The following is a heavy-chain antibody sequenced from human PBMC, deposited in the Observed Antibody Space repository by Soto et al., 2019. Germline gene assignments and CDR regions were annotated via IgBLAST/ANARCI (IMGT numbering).Heavy chain of an antibody. D-gene: IGHD2-15*01. V-gene: IGHV3-30*03. CDR3: AQPLVARYYSYGMAV. J-gene: IGHJ6*02. CDR2: ISYDGSNK. CDR1: GLLFRSYC. Sequence: RVSLSLSCAAAGLLFRSYCMHGVRQAPDTGMEWVAVISYDGSNKYYADSVKGRFTISRDNSKNTLYLQMNSLRAEDTAVYYCAQPLVARYYSYGMAVGLQGPPLTVSS.